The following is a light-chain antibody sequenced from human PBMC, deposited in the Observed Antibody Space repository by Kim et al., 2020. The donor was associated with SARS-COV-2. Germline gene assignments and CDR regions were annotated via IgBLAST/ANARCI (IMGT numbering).Light chain of an antibody. CDR3: QAWDSSTYV. CDR1: KLGDKY. Sequence: SGSPGQPASITCSGEKLGDKYACWYQQKPGQSPVLVIYQDSKRPTGIPERFYGSNSGNTATLTISGTQAMDEADYYCQAWDSSTYVFGTGTKVTVL. CDR2: QDS. V-gene: IGLV3-1*01. J-gene: IGLJ1*01.